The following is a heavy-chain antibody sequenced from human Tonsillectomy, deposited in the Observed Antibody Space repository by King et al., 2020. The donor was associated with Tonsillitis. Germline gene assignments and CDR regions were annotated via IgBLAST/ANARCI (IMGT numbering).Heavy chain of an antibody. CDR3: ASSDCIGGSCYSDYYYGMDV. D-gene: IGHD2-15*01. V-gene: IGHV4-59*08. CDR2: IYYSGST. CDR1: GGSISSYY. Sequence: VQLQESGPGLVKPSETLSLTCTVSGGSISSYYWSWIRQPPGKGLEWIGYIYYSGSTNYNPSLKSRVTISVDTSKNQFSLKLSSVTAADTAVYYCASSDCIGGSCYSDYYYGMDVWGQGTTVTVSS. J-gene: IGHJ6*02.